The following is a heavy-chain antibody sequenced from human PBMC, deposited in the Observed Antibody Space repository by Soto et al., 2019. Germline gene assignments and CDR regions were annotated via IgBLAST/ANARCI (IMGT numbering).Heavy chain of an antibody. Sequence: PSETLSLTCTVSGGSIRSSTYQWGWIRQPPGRGLEWIGSAYYSESTYYNPSLKSRVTISVDTSKNQFSLKLSSVTAADTAVYYCARPYFSSSSMFDYWGQGTLVTVSS. D-gene: IGHD6-6*01. V-gene: IGHV4-39*01. CDR2: AYYSEST. CDR3: ARPYFSSSSMFDY. CDR1: GGSIRSSTYQ. J-gene: IGHJ4*02.